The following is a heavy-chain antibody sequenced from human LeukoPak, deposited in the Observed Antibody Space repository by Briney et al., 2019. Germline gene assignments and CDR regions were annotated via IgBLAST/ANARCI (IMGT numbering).Heavy chain of an antibody. Sequence: KSGGSLRLSCAASGFTFSNAWMNWVRQAPGKGLEWVGRIKSKTDGGTTDYAAPVKGRFTISRDDSKNTLYLQMNSLKTEDTAVYYCTTERITMLVVVITDYFDYWGQGTLVTVSS. CDR2: IKSKTDGGTT. D-gene: IGHD3-22*01. CDR1: GFTFSNAW. V-gene: IGHV3-15*07. J-gene: IGHJ4*02. CDR3: TTERITMLVVVITDYFDY.